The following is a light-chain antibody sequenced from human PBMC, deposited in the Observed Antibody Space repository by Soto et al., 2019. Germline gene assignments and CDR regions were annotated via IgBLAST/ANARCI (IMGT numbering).Light chain of an antibody. J-gene: IGLJ3*02. CDR2: EDS. V-gene: IGLV2-14*01. Sequence: QSALTQPASVSGSPGQSITISCTGTSSNVGGYNFVSWYQHHPGKAPKLMIYEDSNRPSGVSNRFSGSKSGNTASLTISGLQAEAEADYHSSSYIHSSTLVFGAGTKLTVL. CDR3: SSYIHSSTLV. CDR1: SSNVGGYNF.